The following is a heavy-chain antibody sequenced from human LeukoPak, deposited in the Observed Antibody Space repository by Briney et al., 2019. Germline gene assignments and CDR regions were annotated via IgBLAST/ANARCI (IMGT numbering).Heavy chain of an antibody. CDR3: ARDATTELGTVYMDV. J-gene: IGHJ6*03. CDR2: ISTSGSSI. V-gene: IGHV3-11*04. Sequence: PGGSLRLSCAASGFTFSDYYMSWIRQAPGKWLEWLSHISTSGSSIHYADSVKGRFTISRDNAKNSLYLQINSLRVEDTAVYYCARDATTELGTVYMDVWGKGTTVTISS. CDR1: GFTFSDYY. D-gene: IGHD4-17*01.